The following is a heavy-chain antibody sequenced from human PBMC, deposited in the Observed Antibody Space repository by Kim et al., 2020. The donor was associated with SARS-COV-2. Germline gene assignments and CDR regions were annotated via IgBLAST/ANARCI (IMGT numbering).Heavy chain of an antibody. CDR1: GGTFSSYA. Sequence: SVKVSCKASGGTFSSYAISWVRQAPGQGLEWMGRIIPILGIANYAQKFQGRVTITADKSTSTAYMELSSLRSEDTAVYYCARDFHPGGYYYYYYMDVWGKGTTVTVSS. CDR3: ARDFHPGGYYYYYYMDV. J-gene: IGHJ6*03. D-gene: IGHD3-16*01. V-gene: IGHV1-69*04. CDR2: IIPILGIA.